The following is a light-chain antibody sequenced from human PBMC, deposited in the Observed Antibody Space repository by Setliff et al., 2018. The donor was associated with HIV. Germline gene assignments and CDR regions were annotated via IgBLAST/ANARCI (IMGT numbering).Light chain of an antibody. CDR1: QSVSSN. CDR3: QQYYNWPPENT. Sequence: EIVMTQSSATLSVSPGERATLSCRASQSVSSNLAWYQQKPGQAPRLLIYGASTRATGIPARFSGSGSGTEFTLTISSLQSEDFAVYYCQQYYNWPPENTFGQGTK. J-gene: IGKJ2*01. CDR2: GAS. V-gene: IGKV3-15*01.